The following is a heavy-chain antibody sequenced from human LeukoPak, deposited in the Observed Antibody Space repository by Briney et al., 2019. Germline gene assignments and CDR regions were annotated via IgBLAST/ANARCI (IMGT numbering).Heavy chain of an antibody. CDR2: INPSGGST. J-gene: IGHJ4*02. CDR1: GYTLTSYY. CDR3: ARDAQWRVRGSYYFDC. D-gene: IGHD6-19*01. Sequence: ASVKASCTASGYTLTSYYTHSVRHAPGQGHERMVIINPSGGSTSYAQKFQSRVTMTRDMSTSTVYMELSSLRSEGTAVYYCARDAQWRVRGSYYFDCWGQGSLVTVSS. V-gene: IGHV1-46*01.